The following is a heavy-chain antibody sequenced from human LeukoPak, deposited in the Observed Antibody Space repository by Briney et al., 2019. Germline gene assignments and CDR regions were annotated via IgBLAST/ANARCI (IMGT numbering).Heavy chain of an antibody. CDR1: GFTFSSYA. D-gene: IGHD6-19*01. J-gene: IGHJ4*02. Sequence: PGGSLRLSCAASGFTFSSYAMSWVRQAPGKGLEWVSAISGSGGSTYYADSVKGRFTISRDNSKNTLYLQMNSLRAEDTAVYYCAKDTIAVAAYTGGGYFDYWGREPWSPSPQ. V-gene: IGHV3-23*01. CDR3: AKDTIAVAAYTGGGYFDY. CDR2: ISGSGGST.